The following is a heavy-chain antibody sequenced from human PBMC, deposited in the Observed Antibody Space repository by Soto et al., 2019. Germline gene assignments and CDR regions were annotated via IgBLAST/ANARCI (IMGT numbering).Heavy chain of an antibody. CDR3: ARVTGYYDFWSGLRWFDP. V-gene: IGHV4-38-2*01. CDR2: IYHSGST. J-gene: IGHJ5*02. Sequence: SETLSLTCAVSGYSISSGYYWGWIRQPPGKGLEWIGSIYHSGSTYYNPSLKSRVTISVDTSKNQFSLKLSSVTAADTAVYYCARVTGYYDFWSGLRWFDPWGQGTLVTVSS. CDR1: GYSISSGYY. D-gene: IGHD3-3*01.